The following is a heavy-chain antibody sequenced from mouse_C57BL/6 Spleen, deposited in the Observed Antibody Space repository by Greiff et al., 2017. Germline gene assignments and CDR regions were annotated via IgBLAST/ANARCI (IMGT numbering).Heavy chain of an antibody. J-gene: IGHJ1*03. CDR1: GFTFSDYY. D-gene: IGHD1-1*01. V-gene: IGHV5-12*01. Sequence: VQLKESGGGLVQPGGSLKLSCAASGFTFSDYYMYWVRQTPEKRLEWVAYISNGGGSTYYPDTVKGRFTISRDNAKNTLYLQMSRLKSEDTAMYYCARTYGSSYYWYFDVWGTGTTVTVSS. CDR3: ARTYGSSYYWYFDV. CDR2: ISNGGGST.